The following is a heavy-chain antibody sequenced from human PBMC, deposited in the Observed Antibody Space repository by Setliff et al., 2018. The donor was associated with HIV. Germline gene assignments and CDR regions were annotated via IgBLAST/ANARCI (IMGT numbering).Heavy chain of an antibody. CDR1: GFTFSSYW. V-gene: IGHV3-72*01. D-gene: IGHD3-16*01. J-gene: IGHJ4*02. CDR2: TRNKANSYTT. CDR3: TTGGGGAN. Sequence: GGSLRLSCAASGFTFSSYWMSWVRQAPGKGLEWVGRTRNKANSYTTEYAASVKGRFTISRDDSKNMVYLQMNSLKTEDTAVYYCTTGGGGANWGQGTLVTVSS.